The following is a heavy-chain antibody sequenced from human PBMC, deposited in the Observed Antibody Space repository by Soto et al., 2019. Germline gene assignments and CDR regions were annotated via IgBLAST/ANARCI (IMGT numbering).Heavy chain of an antibody. CDR2: TSYDGSTK. D-gene: IGHD3-10*01. J-gene: IGHJ6*02. CDR1: GFTFSRYA. CDR3: ARGDLVGGVADYYNMDV. Sequence: GGSLRLSCAASGFTFSRYAMHWVRQAPGKGLEWVALTSYDGSTKYYADSLKGRFTISRDNSKNTLYLQMNSLRAEDTAVYCCARGDLVGGVADYYNMDVWGQGTTVTVSS. V-gene: IGHV3-30-3*01.